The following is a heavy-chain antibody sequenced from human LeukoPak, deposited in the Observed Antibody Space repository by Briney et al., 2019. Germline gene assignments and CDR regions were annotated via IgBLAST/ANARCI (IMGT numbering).Heavy chain of an antibody. D-gene: IGHD2-2*01. CDR3: ARIGSHCSGTSCYGDF. CDR1: GGSISSSSYY. Sequence: SETLSLTCTVSGGSISSSSYYWGWIRQPPGKGLEWIGSIYYSGSTYYNPSLKSRVTISVDTSKNRFSLKLSSVTAADTALYYCARIGSHCSGTSCYGDFWGQGALVTVSS. J-gene: IGHJ4*02. V-gene: IGHV4-39*07. CDR2: IYYSGST.